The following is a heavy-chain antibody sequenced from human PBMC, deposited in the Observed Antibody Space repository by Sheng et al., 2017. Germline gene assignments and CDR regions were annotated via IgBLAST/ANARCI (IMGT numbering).Heavy chain of an antibody. CDR3: ARVAEVGAISWFDP. CDR1: GFTFSSYW. D-gene: IGHD1-26*01. V-gene: IGHV3-74*01. CDR2: IKSVGSST. J-gene: IGHJ5*02. Sequence: EVQLVESGGGLVQPGGSLRLSCAASGFTFSSYWMHWVRQAPGKGLVWVSRIKSVGSSTSYADSVKGRFTISRDNAKNTLYLQMNSLRAEDTAVYYCARVAEVGAISWFDPWGQGTLVTV.